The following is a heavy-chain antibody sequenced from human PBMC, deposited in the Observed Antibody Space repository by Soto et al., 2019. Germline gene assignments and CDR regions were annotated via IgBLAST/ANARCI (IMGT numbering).Heavy chain of an antibody. CDR2: IYYSGST. CDR3: ARSLGYSNSTSCYDWFVFAP. V-gene: IGHV4-61*01. Sequence: LCVPNSVLGGSVCSGRYYWSWIQKPPGKGLEWIGYIYYSGSTNYNPSLKSRVTISVDTSKNQFSLKLSSVTAADTAVYYCARSLGYSNSTSCYDWFVFAPLGQGTLVTVS. J-gene: IGHJ5*02. D-gene: IGHD2-2*01. CDR1: GGSVCSGRYY.